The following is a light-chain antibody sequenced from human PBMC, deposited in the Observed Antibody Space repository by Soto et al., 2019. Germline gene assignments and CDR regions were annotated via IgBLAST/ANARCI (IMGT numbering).Light chain of an antibody. Sequence: DIPMTQSPSSLSASVGDRVTIICQASQDINNYLNWYQQKPGKAPKLLIYDSSNLEIGVPSRFSGSGYGTRFSFTISSLQPEDIATYYCQQFDNLPLTFGQGTRLDIK. CDR2: DSS. J-gene: IGKJ5*01. CDR1: QDINNY. V-gene: IGKV1-33*01. CDR3: QQFDNLPLT.